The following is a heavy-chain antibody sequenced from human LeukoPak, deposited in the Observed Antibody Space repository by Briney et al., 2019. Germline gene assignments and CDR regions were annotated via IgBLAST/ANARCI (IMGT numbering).Heavy chain of an antibody. CDR2: ISYDGSNK. J-gene: IGHJ4*02. CDR3: AKDLMGTGTTRDFDY. Sequence: GGSLRLSCAASGFTFSNNGMHWVRQAPGKGLEWVAVISYDGSNKYYAGSVKGRFTISRDNSKNTLYLQMNSLRAEDTAVYYCAKDLMGTGTTRDFDYWGQGTLVTVSS. V-gene: IGHV3-30*18. D-gene: IGHD1-1*01. CDR1: GFTFSNNG.